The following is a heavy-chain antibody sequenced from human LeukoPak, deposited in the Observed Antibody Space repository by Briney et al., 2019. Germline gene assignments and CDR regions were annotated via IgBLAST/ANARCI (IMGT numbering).Heavy chain of an antibody. D-gene: IGHD6-13*01. CDR2: IDRRGST. CDR1: GFTVSSNY. J-gene: IGHJ5*02. V-gene: IGHV3-53*01. Sequence: GGSLRLSCAASGFTVSSNYMSWVRQAQGKGLEWDSVIDRRGSTYYASSEKSQFTISRDNSKNTMYIQMNSLRAEDTAVYYCAKGYSSSWYGFSRWFDPWGQGTLVTVSS. CDR3: AKGYSSSWYGFSRWFDP.